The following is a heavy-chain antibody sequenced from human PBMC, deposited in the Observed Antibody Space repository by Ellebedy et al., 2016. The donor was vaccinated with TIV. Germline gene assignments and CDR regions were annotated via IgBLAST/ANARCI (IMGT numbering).Heavy chain of an antibody. CDR1: GGPIRSTYYY. CDR2: IYHSGST. J-gene: IGHJ4*02. V-gene: IGHV4-39*01. D-gene: IGHD4-17*01. Sequence: MPSETLSLTCGVSGGPIRSTYYYWGWIRQPPGKGLEWIGTIYHSGSTYYNSSLKSRVTLSVDMSKKQFSLNLSSVTAADTAVYFCARRHWSDYGLFDYWGQGTLVIVSS. CDR3: ARRHWSDYGLFDY.